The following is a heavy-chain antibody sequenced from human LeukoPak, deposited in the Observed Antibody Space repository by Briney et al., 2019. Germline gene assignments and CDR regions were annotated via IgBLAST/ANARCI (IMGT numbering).Heavy chain of an antibody. CDR2: IYYSGST. V-gene: IGHV4-39*01. J-gene: IGHJ3*02. CDR3: ARRADYDFWSGYPSYAFDI. Sequence: PSETLSLTCTVSGGSISSSSYYWGWIRQPPGEGLEWIGSIYYSGSTYYNPSLKSRVTISVDTSKNQFSLKLSSVTAADTAVYYCARRADYDFWSGYPSYAFDIWGQGTMVTVSS. CDR1: GGSISSSSYY. D-gene: IGHD3-3*01.